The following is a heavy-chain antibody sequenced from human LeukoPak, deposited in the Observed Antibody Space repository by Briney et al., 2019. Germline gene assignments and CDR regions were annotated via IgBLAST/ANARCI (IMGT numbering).Heavy chain of an antibody. CDR2: IYYSGST. J-gene: IGHJ4*02. V-gene: IGHV4-59*08. CDR3: AREGYCSGGSCYDY. Sequence: SETLSLTCTVSGGSISSYYWSWIRQPPGKGLEWIGYIYYSGSTNYNPSLKSRVTTSVDASKNQFSLKLSSVTAADTAVYYCAREGYCSGGSCYDYWGQGTLVTVSS. D-gene: IGHD2-15*01. CDR1: GGSISSYY.